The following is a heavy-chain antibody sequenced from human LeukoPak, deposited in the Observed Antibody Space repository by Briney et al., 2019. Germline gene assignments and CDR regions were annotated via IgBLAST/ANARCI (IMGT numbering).Heavy chain of an antibody. CDR1: GFSLSTSGV. Sequence: ESGPTLVNPTQTLTLTCTFSGFSLSTSGVGVGWIRQPPGKGLEWIGSIYHSGSTYYNPSLKSRVTISVDTSKNQFSLKLSSVTAADTAVYYCASYVWGSYRYFYFDYWGQGTLVTVSS. D-gene: IGHD3-16*02. CDR3: ASYVWGSYRYFYFDY. J-gene: IGHJ4*02. V-gene: IGHV4-38-2*02. CDR2: IYHSGST.